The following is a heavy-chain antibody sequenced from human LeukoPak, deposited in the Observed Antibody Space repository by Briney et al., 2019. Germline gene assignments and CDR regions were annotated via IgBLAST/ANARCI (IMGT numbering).Heavy chain of an antibody. D-gene: IGHD5-18*01. CDR2: ISSSSSYI. CDR1: GFTFSSYT. Sequence: PGGSLRLSCAASGFTFSSYTMNWVRQAPGKGLEWVSSISSSSSYIYYADSLKGRFTISRDSAKNSLYLQMNSLRAEDTGVYYCAIVRGVYSYGHPYYFDYWGQGTLVTVSS. J-gene: IGHJ4*02. CDR3: AIVRGVYSYGHPYYFDY. V-gene: IGHV3-21*01.